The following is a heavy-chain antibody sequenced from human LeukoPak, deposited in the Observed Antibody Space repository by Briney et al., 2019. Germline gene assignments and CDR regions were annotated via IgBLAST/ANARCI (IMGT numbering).Heavy chain of an antibody. CDR2: FYYSGNT. Sequence: PSETLSLTCTVSGGSISSYYWSWIRQPPGKGLEWIGYFYYSGNTNSNPSLKSRVTISLDTSKNQFSLKLSSVTAADTAVYYCARGPLDSGYTYFDYWGQGTLVTVSS. CDR3: ARGPLDSGYTYFDY. CDR1: GGSISSYY. V-gene: IGHV4-59*01. J-gene: IGHJ4*02. D-gene: IGHD5-18*01.